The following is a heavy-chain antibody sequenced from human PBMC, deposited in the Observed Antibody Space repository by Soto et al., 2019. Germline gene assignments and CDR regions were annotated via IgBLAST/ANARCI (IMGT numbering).Heavy chain of an antibody. CDR3: ARVYYGSGSYSLPNYFDY. D-gene: IGHD3-10*01. CDR2: IIPNLGIA. J-gene: IGHJ4*02. CDR1: GVTFSSYT. Sequence: ASVQVSCKASGVTFSSYTISWVRQATGQGLEWMGRIIPNLGIANYAQKFQGRVTITADKSTSTAYMELSSLRSEDTAVYYCARVYYGSGSYSLPNYFDYWGQGTLVTVSS. V-gene: IGHV1-69*02.